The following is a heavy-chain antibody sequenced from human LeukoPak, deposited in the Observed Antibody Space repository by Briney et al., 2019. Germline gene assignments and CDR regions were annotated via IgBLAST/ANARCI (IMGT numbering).Heavy chain of an antibody. Sequence: GGSLRLSCAASGFTFSSYALHWVRQAPGKGLEWVAVISYDGSNKYYADSVKGRFTISRDNSKNTLYLQMNSLRAEDTAVYYCARAIVFTSSFDYWGQGTLVTVSS. CDR2: ISYDGSNK. V-gene: IGHV3-30-3*01. J-gene: IGHJ4*02. CDR3: ARAIVFTSSFDY. CDR1: GFTFSSYA. D-gene: IGHD1-26*01.